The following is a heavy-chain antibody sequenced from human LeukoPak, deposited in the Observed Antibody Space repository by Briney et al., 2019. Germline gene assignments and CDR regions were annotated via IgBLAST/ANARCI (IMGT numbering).Heavy chain of an antibody. Sequence: GGSLRLSCAASGFTFSSYWMHWVRQAPGKGLVWVSRMNSDGSSTSYADSVKGRFTISRDNAKNTLYLQMNSLRAEDTAVYYCARGYYDSSDYYPTVYWGQGTLVTVSS. CDR3: ARGYYDSSDYYPTVY. CDR2: MNSDGSST. J-gene: IGHJ4*02. D-gene: IGHD3-22*01. CDR1: GFTFSSYW. V-gene: IGHV3-74*01.